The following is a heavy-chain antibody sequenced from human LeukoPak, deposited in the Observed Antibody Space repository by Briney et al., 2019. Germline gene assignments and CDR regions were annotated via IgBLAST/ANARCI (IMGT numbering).Heavy chain of an antibody. J-gene: IGHJ4*02. Sequence: PSETLSLTCAVYGGSFSGYYWSWIRQPPGKGLEWIGEINHSGSTNYNPSLKSRVTISVDTSKNQFSLKLSSVTAADTAVYYCASYLSYYYGSGSYPFDYWGQGTLVTVPS. CDR1: GGSFSGYY. CDR2: INHSGST. D-gene: IGHD3-10*01. CDR3: ASYLSYYYGSGSYPFDY. V-gene: IGHV4-34*01.